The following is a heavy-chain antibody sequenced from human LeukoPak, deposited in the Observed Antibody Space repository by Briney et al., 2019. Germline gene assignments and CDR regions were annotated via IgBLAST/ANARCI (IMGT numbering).Heavy chain of an antibody. CDR2: ISYDGSNK. Sequence: PGGSLRLSCAASGFTFSSYAMHWVRQAPGKGLEWVAVISYDGSNKYYADSVKGRFTISRDNSKNTLYLQMNSLRAEDTAVYYCAKVEFNWYFDLWGRGTLVTVSS. D-gene: IGHD3-10*01. CDR1: GFTFSSYA. CDR3: AKVEFNWYFDL. J-gene: IGHJ2*01. V-gene: IGHV3-30-3*01.